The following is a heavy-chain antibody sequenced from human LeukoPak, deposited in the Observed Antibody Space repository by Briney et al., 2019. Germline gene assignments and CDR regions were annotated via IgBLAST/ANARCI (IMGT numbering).Heavy chain of an antibody. CDR3: ARDLRPDGSGSEHDY. Sequence: GGSLRLSCAASGFTFSSYAMHWVRQAPGKGLEWVAVISYDGSNKYYADSVKGRFTISSDNSKNTLYLQMNSLRAEDTAVYYCARDLRPDGSGSEHDYWGQGTLVTVSS. CDR2: ISYDGSNK. CDR1: GFTFSSYA. D-gene: IGHD3-10*01. J-gene: IGHJ4*02. V-gene: IGHV3-30-3*01.